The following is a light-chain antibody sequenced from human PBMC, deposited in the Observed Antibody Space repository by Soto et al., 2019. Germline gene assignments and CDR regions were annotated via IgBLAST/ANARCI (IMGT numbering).Light chain of an antibody. V-gene: IGLV2-14*01. CDR1: MRDVGAYNL. CDR3: SSYTSKSSLI. CDR2: EVR. J-gene: IGLJ2*01. Sequence: QAVLTQPASVSGSPGQSITISCAGTMRDVGAYNLVSWYQQHPGRAPQLIIYEVRNRPSSISFRFSGAKSGNTASLTSSGLQAEDEADYYCSSYTSKSSLIFGGGTKLTVL.